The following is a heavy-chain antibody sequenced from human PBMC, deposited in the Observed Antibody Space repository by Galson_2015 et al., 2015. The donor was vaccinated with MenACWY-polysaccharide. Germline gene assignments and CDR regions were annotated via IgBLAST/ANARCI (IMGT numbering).Heavy chain of an antibody. V-gene: IGHV3-48*03. Sequence: SLRLSCAASGFTFSSYEMNWVRQAPGKGPEWISSISTSGDTKKYVDSVKGRFTISRDNAKNSLDLQMNSLRAEDTAVYYCARRDADGMVIMFDFYYYAMDGWGQAATGTVSS. CDR2: ISTSGDTK. CDR1: GFTFSSYE. CDR3: ARRDADGMVIMFDFYYYAMDG. D-gene: IGHD3-16*01. J-gene: IGHJ6*02.